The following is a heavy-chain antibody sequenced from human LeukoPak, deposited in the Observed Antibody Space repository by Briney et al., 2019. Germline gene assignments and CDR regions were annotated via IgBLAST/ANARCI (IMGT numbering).Heavy chain of an antibody. J-gene: IGHJ3*02. CDR3: ASPLGSGDAFDI. CDR1: GFTFSSYS. Sequence: GGSLRLSCAASGFTFSSYSMNWVRQAPGKGLEWVSSISSSSSYIYYADSVKGRFTISRDNAKNSLYLQMNSLGAEDTAVYYCASPLGSGDAFDIWGQGTMVTVSS. V-gene: IGHV3-21*01. D-gene: IGHD3-10*01. CDR2: ISSSSSYI.